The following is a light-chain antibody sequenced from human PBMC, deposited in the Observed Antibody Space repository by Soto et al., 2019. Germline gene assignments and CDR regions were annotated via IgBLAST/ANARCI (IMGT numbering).Light chain of an antibody. J-gene: IGLJ2*01. Sequence: HSVLTQPPSASGTAGQRVTISCSGSSSNIGTNTVIWYQQLPGAAPKLLIYSDNQRPSGVPDRFSGSKSGTSASLAISGLQSEDEADYYCAAWDVSLVVFGGGTQLTVL. CDR3: AAWDVSLVV. V-gene: IGLV1-44*01. CDR1: SSNIGTNT. CDR2: SDN.